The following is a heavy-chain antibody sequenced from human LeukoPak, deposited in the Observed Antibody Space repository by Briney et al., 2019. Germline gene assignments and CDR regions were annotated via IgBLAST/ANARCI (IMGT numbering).Heavy chain of an antibody. CDR3: ARGGSAANRTPL. CDR2: INHSGTT. Sequence: PSETLSLTRAVYGGSFSGYYWTYIRQPPGKGLEWIGEINHSGTTNYNPSLKSRVTISVDTSKNQFSLKLNSVTAADTAVYYCARGGSAANRTPLWGQGTLVTVST. V-gene: IGHV4-34*01. J-gene: IGHJ4*02. D-gene: IGHD4-23*01. CDR1: GGSFSGYY.